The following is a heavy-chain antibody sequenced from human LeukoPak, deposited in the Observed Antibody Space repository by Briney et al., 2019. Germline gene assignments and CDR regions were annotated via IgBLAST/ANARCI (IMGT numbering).Heavy chain of an antibody. V-gene: IGHV4-31*03. CDR1: GGSISSGGYY. Sequence: PSQTLSLTCTVSGGSISSGGYYWSWIRQHPGKGLEWIGYIYYSGSTYYNPSLKSRVTISVDTSKNQFPLKLSSVTAADTAVYYCARDQVGELWPLAFDIWGQGTMVTVSS. CDR2: IYYSGST. D-gene: IGHD1-7*01. CDR3: ARDQVGELWPLAFDI. J-gene: IGHJ3*02.